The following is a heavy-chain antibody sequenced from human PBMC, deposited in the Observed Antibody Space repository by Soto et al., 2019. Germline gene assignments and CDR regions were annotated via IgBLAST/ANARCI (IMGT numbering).Heavy chain of an antibody. Sequence: QVQLVQSGAEVKKPGSSVKVSCKASGGTFSSYTISWVRQAPGQGLEWMGRIIPILGIANYAQKFQGRVKNXXDXSXNTANMELSSRRSEDTAVYYCARASRDGYNPDGMDVWGQGTTVTVSS. CDR2: IIPILGIA. D-gene: IGHD5-12*01. J-gene: IGHJ6*02. CDR1: GGTFSSYT. V-gene: IGHV1-69*02. CDR3: ARASRDGYNPDGMDV.